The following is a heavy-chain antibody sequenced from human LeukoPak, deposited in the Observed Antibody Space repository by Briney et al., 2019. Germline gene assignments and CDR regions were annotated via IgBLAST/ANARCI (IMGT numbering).Heavy chain of an antibody. CDR3: AKLAVAGNFDY. D-gene: IGHD6-19*01. CDR2: IKSRTDGGTT. J-gene: IGHJ4*02. V-gene: IGHV3-15*01. CDR1: GFTFSNAW. Sequence: GGSLRLSCAASGFTFSNAWMNWVRQAPGKGLEWVGRIKSRTDGGTTDYAAPVKGRFTISRDDSKNTLYLQMNSLRAEDTAVYYCAKLAVAGNFDYWGQGTLVTVSS.